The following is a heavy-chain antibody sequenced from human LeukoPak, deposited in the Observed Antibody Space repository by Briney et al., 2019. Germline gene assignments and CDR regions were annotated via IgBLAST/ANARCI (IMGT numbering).Heavy chain of an antibody. CDR3: ATGFILVVQDSFDY. Sequence: GGSLRLSCAASGFTFSSYSMHWVRQAPGKGLEWVAFIRCDGSNKYYADSVKGRFTISRDNSKNTIYLQTNSLRAEDTAVYYCATGFILVVQDSFDYWGQGTLVTVSS. D-gene: IGHD2-2*01. CDR2: IRCDGSNK. J-gene: IGHJ4*02. V-gene: IGHV3-30*02. CDR1: GFTFSSYS.